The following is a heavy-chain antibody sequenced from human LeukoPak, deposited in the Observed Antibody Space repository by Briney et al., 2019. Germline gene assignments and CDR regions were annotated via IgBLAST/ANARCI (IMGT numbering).Heavy chain of an antibody. CDR2: IIPIFGIA. Sequence: SVKVSCKDSGGTFSSYTISWVRQAPGQGLEWMRKIIPIFGIANYAQRFQGRVTITADKSTSTAYLELSSLRSEDTAVYYCARDVVDSGYSLFDYWGQGTLVTVSS. CDR1: GGTFSSYT. CDR3: ARDVVDSGYSLFDY. V-gene: IGHV1-69*04. D-gene: IGHD5-12*01. J-gene: IGHJ4*02.